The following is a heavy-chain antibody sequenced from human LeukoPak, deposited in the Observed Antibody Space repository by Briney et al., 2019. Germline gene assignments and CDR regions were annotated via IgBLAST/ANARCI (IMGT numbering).Heavy chain of an antibody. D-gene: IGHD3-22*01. CDR1: GFTFSSYA. Sequence: GGSLRLSCAASGFTFSSYAMSWVRQAPGKGLEWVSAISGSGGSTYYADSVKGRFTISRDNAKNSLYLQMNSLRAEDTAVYYCAREGTYYYDSSGLSGAFDIWGQGTMVTVSS. J-gene: IGHJ3*02. CDR2: ISGSGGST. V-gene: IGHV3-23*01. CDR3: AREGTYYYDSSGLSGAFDI.